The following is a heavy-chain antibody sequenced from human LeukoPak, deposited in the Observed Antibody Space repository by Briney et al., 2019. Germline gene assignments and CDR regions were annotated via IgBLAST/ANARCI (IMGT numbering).Heavy chain of an antibody. J-gene: IGHJ5*02. CDR1: GATFTTYA. D-gene: IGHD3-10*01. CDR3: ARLLWFGVRYNWFDP. V-gene: IGHV1-69*05. CDR2: IIPIFGTA. Sequence: SVKVSFKASGATFTTYAISWGRQAPGQGLEWMGGIIPIFGTANYTQKFQGRVTITTDESTSTAYMELSGLRSGDTAVYYCARLLWFGVRYNWFDPWGQGTLVTVSS.